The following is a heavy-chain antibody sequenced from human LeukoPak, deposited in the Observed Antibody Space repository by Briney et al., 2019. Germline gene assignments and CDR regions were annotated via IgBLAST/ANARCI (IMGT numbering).Heavy chain of an antibody. J-gene: IGHJ5*02. CDR1: GFVFSDYG. D-gene: IGHD2-2*01. Sequence: GGSLRLSCATSGFVFSDYGIHWVRQAPGKGLEWVAFIRYDGSDPNYPDSVKGRFTISRDNSKNMVQLQVNSLRVEGTAVYYCAQDRFCSSDSCSFGTTWFDPWGQGTLVTVSS. V-gene: IGHV3-30*02. CDR2: IRYDGSDP. CDR3: AQDRFCSSDSCSFGTTWFDP.